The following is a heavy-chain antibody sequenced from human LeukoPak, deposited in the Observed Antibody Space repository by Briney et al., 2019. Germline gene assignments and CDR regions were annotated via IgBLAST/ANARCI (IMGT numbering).Heavy chain of an antibody. CDR1: GFTFSGSA. Sequence: GGSLRLSCAASGFTFSGSAMHWVRQAPGKGLEWVGRIRSKANSYATAYAASVKGGFTISRDDSKNTAYLQMNSLKIEDTAVYYCTRPYSSGYYWGQGTLVTVSS. J-gene: IGHJ4*02. V-gene: IGHV3-73*01. CDR2: IRSKANSYAT. CDR3: TRPYSSGYY. D-gene: IGHD6-19*01.